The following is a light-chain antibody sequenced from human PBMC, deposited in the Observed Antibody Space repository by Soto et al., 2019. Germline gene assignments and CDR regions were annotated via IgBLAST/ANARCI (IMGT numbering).Light chain of an antibody. CDR1: QSLSSNF. V-gene: IGKV3D-20*02. Sequence: EVVFTHSPATLSLSPGERATLSCRASQSLSSNFLAWYQQKPGQPPRLLIYDSSTRATGFPDRFSGSGSGTDFSHTIIRLEPEDFEVYYRQQHHISPWPFGPGNRV. J-gene: IGKJ1*01. CDR2: DSS. CDR3: QQHHISPWP.